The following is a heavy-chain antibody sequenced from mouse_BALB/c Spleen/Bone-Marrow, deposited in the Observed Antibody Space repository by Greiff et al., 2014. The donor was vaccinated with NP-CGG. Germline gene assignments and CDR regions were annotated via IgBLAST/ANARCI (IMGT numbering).Heavy chain of an antibody. CDR3: ARNFYGSSYFDY. CDR2: ISTYSGNT. CDR1: GYTFTAYA. Sequence: QVQLQHPGPEVVRPGVSVKLSCKGSGYTFTAYAMHWVKQSHAESLEWIGLISTYSGNTHYNQDFKGKATMTVDKSSSTAYMELARLTSENSAIYYCARNFYGSSYFDYWGQGTTLTVSS. J-gene: IGHJ2*01. D-gene: IGHD1-1*01. V-gene: IGHV1-67*01.